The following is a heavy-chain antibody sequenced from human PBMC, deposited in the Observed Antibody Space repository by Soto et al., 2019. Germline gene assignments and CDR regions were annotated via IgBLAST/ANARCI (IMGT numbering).Heavy chain of an antibody. CDR2: ISYDGSNR. D-gene: IGHD6-19*01. CDR1: GFTFSNYG. J-gene: IGHJ3*01. CDR3: AKAMYSTGWYCDNDAFDV. Sequence: GGSLRLSCAASGFTFSNYGMHWVRQAPGKGLEWVAFISYDGSNRDYADSVKGRFTISRDNSNNTLYLQMKSLRVEDTAVYFCAKAMYSTGWYCDNDAFDVWGQGTMVTVSS. V-gene: IGHV3-30*18.